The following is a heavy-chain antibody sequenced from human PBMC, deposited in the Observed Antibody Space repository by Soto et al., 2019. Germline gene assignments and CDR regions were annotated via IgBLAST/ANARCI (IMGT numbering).Heavy chain of an antibody. V-gene: IGHV4-30-4*08. CDR3: ARARGARYFDY. CDR2: IYYSGST. D-gene: IGHD2-15*01. Sequence: SETLSLTCPVSGGSISSYYWSWIRQPPGKGLEWIGYIYYSGSTYYNPSLRSRVTISVDTSKNQFSLKLSSVTAADTAVYYCARARGARYFDYWGQGTLVTVSS. J-gene: IGHJ4*02. CDR1: GGSISSYY.